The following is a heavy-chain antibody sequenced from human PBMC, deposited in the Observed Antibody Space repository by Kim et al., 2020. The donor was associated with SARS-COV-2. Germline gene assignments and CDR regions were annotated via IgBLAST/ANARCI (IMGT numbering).Heavy chain of an antibody. Sequence: SETLSLTCAVYGGSFSGYYWSWIRHPPGKGLEWIGEINHSGSTNYNPSLKSRVTISVDTSKNQFSLKLSSVTAADTSVYYCARRAPDYYDILTGFSVGGMDVWGQGTTVTVSS. D-gene: IGHD3-9*01. CDR2: INHSGST. CDR3: ARRAPDYYDILTGFSVGGMDV. V-gene: IGHV4-34*01. J-gene: IGHJ6*02. CDR1: GGSFSGYY.